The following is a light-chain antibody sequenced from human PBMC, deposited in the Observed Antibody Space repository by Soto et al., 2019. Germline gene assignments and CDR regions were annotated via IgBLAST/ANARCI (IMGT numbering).Light chain of an antibody. Sequence: EIVMTQSPATLSLSPGERATLSCRAGQGVTTNFAWYQQKSGQSPRLLIYDASIRATGVPDRFSGTGSETDLNLTISGLQSEDSAVYFCQKYNNWPFSFGQGTRLEIK. CDR1: QGVTTN. V-gene: IGKV3-15*01. CDR3: QKYNNWPFS. J-gene: IGKJ5*01. CDR2: DAS.